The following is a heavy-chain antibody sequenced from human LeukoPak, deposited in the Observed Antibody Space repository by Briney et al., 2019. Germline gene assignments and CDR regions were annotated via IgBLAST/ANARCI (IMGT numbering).Heavy chain of an antibody. CDR3: ARLALQEVGATQTYYLDY. D-gene: IGHD1-26*01. J-gene: IGHJ4*02. CDR1: GESISSHY. CDR2: VTNSGTT. Sequence: SETLSLTCNVSGESISSHYWSWTRQSPGKGLEWIGYVTNSGTTKFNPSLKSRVTISRDTSKNQISLRLSSVTAADTAVFFCARLALQEVGATQTYYLDYWGQGTLVTVSS. V-gene: IGHV4-59*11.